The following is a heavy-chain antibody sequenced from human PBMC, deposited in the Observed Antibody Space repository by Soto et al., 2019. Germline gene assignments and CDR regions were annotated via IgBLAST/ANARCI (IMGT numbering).Heavy chain of an antibody. D-gene: IGHD2-15*01. J-gene: IGHJ4*02. CDR2: ISAYNGNT. Sequence: QVQLVQAGAEVKKPGASVKVSCKASGYTFTSYGISWVRQAPGQGLERMGWISAYNGNTNYAQKLQGRVTMTTDTPTSKAYVERRSRRFDDTAVYYCARELGGWHRGFDYWGQGTLVTVCS. CDR1: GYTFTSYG. V-gene: IGHV1-18*01. CDR3: ARELGGWHRGFDY.